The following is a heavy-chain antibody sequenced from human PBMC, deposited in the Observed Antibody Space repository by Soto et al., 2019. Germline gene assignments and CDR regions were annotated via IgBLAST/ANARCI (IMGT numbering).Heavy chain of an antibody. V-gene: IGHV3-48*03. Sequence: PGGSLSLSCAASGLTFSSFEMNWVRQAPGKGLEWVSYSSSSGRTTHYADSVKGRLTISRDNAKNSLYLQMNSLRVEDTAVYYCARAGYCSSTSCSFYGMDVWGQGTTVTVSS. CDR3: ARAGYCSSTSCSFYGMDV. J-gene: IGHJ6*02. CDR1: GLTFSSFE. D-gene: IGHD2-2*01. CDR2: SSSSGRTT.